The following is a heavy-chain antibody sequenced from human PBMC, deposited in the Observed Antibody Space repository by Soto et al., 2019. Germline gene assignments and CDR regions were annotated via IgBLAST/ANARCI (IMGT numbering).Heavy chain of an antibody. J-gene: IGHJ4*02. Sequence: GGSLRLSCAASGFTFSSYSVNWVRQAPGKGLEWVSYISSSSSTIYYADSVKGRFTISRDNAKNSLYLQMNSLRAEDTAVYYCAREPYYDILTGSVDYWGQGTLVTVSS. CDR2: ISSSSSTI. D-gene: IGHD3-9*01. CDR1: GFTFSSYS. CDR3: AREPYYDILTGSVDY. V-gene: IGHV3-48*01.